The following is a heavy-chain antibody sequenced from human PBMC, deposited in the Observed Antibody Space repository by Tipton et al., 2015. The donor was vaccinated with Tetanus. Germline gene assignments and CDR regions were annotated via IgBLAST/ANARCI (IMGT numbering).Heavy chain of an antibody. D-gene: IGHD1-1*01. CDR1: GDSLSNGDYY. V-gene: IGHV4-30-4*01. CDR2: IYYSGST. J-gene: IGHJ4*02. Sequence: TLSLTCTVSGDSLSNGDYYWSWIRQPPGKGLESIGYIYYSGSTYYNPSLKSRVTISVDRSSDQFSLRLTSVTAADTAIYYCVRAPYNSPGKYYFDYWGQGTLVTVSS. CDR3: VRAPYNSPGKYYFDY.